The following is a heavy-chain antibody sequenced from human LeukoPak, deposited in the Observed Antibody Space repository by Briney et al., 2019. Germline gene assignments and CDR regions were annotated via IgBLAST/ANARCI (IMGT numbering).Heavy chain of an antibody. CDR1: GGSMNSTSYY. J-gene: IGHJ4*02. Sequence: SETLSLTCTVSGGSMNSTSYYWGWIRQPPGKGPDWIANIYYSGTTYYNPSLKSRVTISVDMSKNHFSLKLRSVTAADTAVYYCARLGYSTGWYNYWGPGTLVTVSP. CDR2: IYYSGTT. V-gene: IGHV4-39*02. D-gene: IGHD6-13*01. CDR3: ARLGYSTGWYNY.